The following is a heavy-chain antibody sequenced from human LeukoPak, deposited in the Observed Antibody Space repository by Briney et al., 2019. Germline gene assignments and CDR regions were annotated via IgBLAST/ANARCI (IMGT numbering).Heavy chain of an antibody. V-gene: IGHV3-48*01. CDR3: ARDLRYYDFWSGYDY. CDR1: GFTLSSYS. Sequence: GGSLRLSCAASGFTLSSYSMNWVRQAPGKGLEWVSYISSSSSTIYYADSVKGRFTISRDNAKNSLYLQMNSLRAEDTAVYYCARDLRYYDFWSGYDYWGQGTLVTVSS. CDR2: ISSSSSTI. J-gene: IGHJ4*02. D-gene: IGHD3-3*01.